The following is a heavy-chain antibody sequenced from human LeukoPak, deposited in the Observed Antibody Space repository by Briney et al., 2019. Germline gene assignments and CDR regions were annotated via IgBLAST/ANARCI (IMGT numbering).Heavy chain of an antibody. CDR2: ISYDGSNK. V-gene: IGHV3-30*04. Sequence: QPGGSLRLSCAASGFTFSSYAMSWVRQAPGKGLEWVAVISYDGSNKYYADSVKGRFTISRDNSKNTLYLQMNSLRAEDTAVYYCARGNWFDPWGQGTLVTVSS. CDR3: ARGNWFDP. J-gene: IGHJ5*02. CDR1: GFTFSSYA.